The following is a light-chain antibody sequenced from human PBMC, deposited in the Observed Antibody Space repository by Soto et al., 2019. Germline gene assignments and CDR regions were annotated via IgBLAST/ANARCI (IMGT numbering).Light chain of an antibody. V-gene: IGKV3-20*01. J-gene: IGKJ4*01. CDR3: QQYGTSPLT. Sequence: EIVLTQSPRTLSLSPGESATLSCTASQSVRSNSLAWYQQKPGQAPSLLMFGASGRATGTPPRFSGRGSGTDFTLTISRLKPEDFAVYYCQQYGTSPLTFGGGTKVDI. CDR2: GAS. CDR1: QSVRSNS.